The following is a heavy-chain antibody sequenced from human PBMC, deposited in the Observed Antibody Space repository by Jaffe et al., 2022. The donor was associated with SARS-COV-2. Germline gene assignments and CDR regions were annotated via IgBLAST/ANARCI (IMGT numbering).Heavy chain of an antibody. CDR3: ARATGITMVRGVQYCFDY. CDR2: ISIYNGNT. D-gene: IGHD3-10*01. V-gene: IGHV1-18*01. Sequence: QVQLVQSGGEVKKPGASVKVACKASGYSFTRYGISWVRQAPGQGLEWMGWISIYNGNTNYAQKFQGRVSLTTDIPTGTAYMEMRSLRADDTAVYYCARATGITMVRGVQYCFDYWGQGTLVTVSP. J-gene: IGHJ4*02. CDR1: GYSFTRYG.